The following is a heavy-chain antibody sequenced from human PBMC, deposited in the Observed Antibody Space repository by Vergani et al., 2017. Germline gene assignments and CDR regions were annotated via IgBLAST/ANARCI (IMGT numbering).Heavy chain of an antibody. Sequence: QVQLVQSGAEVKKPGSSVKVSCKASGGPFSSYAISWVRQAPGQGLEWMGGIIPIFGTANYAQKFQGRVTITADESTSTAYMELSSLRSEDTAVYYCAREEENYGFVTPRAAFDIWGQGTMVTVSS. J-gene: IGHJ3*02. CDR2: IIPIFGTA. CDR3: AREEENYGFVTPRAAFDI. V-gene: IGHV1-69*12. CDR1: GGPFSSYA. D-gene: IGHD3-10*01.